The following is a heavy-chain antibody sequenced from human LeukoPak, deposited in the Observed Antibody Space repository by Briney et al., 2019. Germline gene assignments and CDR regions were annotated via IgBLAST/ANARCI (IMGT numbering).Heavy chain of an antibody. CDR3: AAKGYCSSTSCHTPDY. CDR2: ISGSGGST. D-gene: IGHD2-2*01. CDR1: GFTFSSYA. J-gene: IGHJ4*02. V-gene: IGHV3-23*01. Sequence: GSLRLSCAASGFTFSSYAMRWVRQAPGKGLEWVSAISGSGGSTYYADSVKGRFTISRDNSKNTLYLQMNSLRAEDTAVYYCAAKGYCSSTSCHTPDYWGQGTLVTVSS.